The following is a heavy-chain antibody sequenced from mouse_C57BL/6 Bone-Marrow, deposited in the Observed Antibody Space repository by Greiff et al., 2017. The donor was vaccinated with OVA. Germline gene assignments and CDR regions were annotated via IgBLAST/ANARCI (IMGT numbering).Heavy chain of an antibody. J-gene: IGHJ2*01. CDR3: ALWLGDYYFDY. CDR1: EYEFPSHD. CDR2: INRYGGST. D-gene: IGHD2-2*01. V-gene: IGHV5-2*01. Sequence: DVQLVESGGGLVQPGESLKLSCESNEYEFPSHDMSWVRKTPEKRLELVAAINRYGGSTYYPDTMERRFIISRDNTKKTLYLQMSSMRSEDTALYYCALWLGDYYFDYWGQGTTLTVSS.